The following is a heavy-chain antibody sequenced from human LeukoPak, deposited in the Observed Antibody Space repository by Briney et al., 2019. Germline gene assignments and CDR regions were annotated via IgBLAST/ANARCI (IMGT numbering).Heavy chain of an antibody. J-gene: IGHJ4*02. Sequence: KPSETLSLTCTVSGGSISSSSDYWGWIRQPPGKGLEWIGSISYSGSTYCNPSLKSRVTISVDTSKNQFSLKLSSVTAADTAVYYCARLRRFYCFDYWGQGTLVTVSS. CDR3: ARLRRFYCFDY. CDR1: GGSISSSSDY. CDR2: ISYSGST. D-gene: IGHD3-3*01. V-gene: IGHV4-39*01.